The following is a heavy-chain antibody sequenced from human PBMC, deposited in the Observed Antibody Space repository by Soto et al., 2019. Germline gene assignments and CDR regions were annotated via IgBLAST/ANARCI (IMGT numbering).Heavy chain of an antibody. D-gene: IGHD3-10*01. Sequence: PGGSLRLSCAASGFTFSSYGMHWVRQAPGKGLEWVAVIWYDGSNKYYADSVKGRFTISRDNSKDTLYLQMNSLRAEDTAVYYCARDRREYYYGSGSSPTNYGMDVWGQGTTVTVSS. CDR2: IWYDGSNK. CDR1: GFTFSSYG. V-gene: IGHV3-33*01. CDR3: ARDRREYYYGSGSSPTNYGMDV. J-gene: IGHJ6*02.